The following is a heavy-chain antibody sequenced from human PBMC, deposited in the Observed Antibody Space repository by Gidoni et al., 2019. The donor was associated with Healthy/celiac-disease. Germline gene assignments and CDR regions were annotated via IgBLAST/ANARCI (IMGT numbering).Heavy chain of an antibody. V-gene: IGHV4-59*01. CDR1: GGSISSYY. J-gene: IGHJ6*02. Sequence: QVQLQESGPGLVKPSETLSLTCPVSGGSISSYYWSWIRQPPGKGLEWIGYIYYSGSTNYNPSLKSRVTISVDTSKNQFSLKLSSVTAADTAVYYCARDRPVVGYSGYDKNYYGMDVWGQGTTVTVSS. D-gene: IGHD5-12*01. CDR3: ARDRPVVGYSGYDKNYYGMDV. CDR2: IYYSGST.